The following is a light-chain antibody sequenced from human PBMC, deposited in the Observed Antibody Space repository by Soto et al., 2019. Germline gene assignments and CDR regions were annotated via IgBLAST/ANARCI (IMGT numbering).Light chain of an antibody. CDR3: GTWDSSLSAWV. CDR2: ENN. Sequence: QTVVTQPPSVSAAPGQKVTISCSGSSSNIGNNYVSWYQQLPGTAPKLLIYENNKRPSGIPDRFSGSKSGTSATLGITGLQTGDEADYYCGTWDSSLSAWVFGGGTQLTVL. J-gene: IGLJ3*02. CDR1: SSNIGNNY. V-gene: IGLV1-51*02.